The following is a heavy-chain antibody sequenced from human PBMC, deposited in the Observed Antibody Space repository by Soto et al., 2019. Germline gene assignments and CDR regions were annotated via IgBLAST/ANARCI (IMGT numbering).Heavy chain of an antibody. CDR1: GYSFTSYW. CDR2: IDPSDSYT. Sequence: GESLKISCKGSGYSFTSYWISWVRQMPGKGLEWMGRIDPSDSYTNYSPSFQGHVTISADKSISTAYLQWSSLRVEDTALYYCARDMDDNSDYGDFWGQGTLVTVSS. CDR3: ARDMDDNSDYGDF. D-gene: IGHD4-4*01. V-gene: IGHV5-10-1*01. J-gene: IGHJ4*02.